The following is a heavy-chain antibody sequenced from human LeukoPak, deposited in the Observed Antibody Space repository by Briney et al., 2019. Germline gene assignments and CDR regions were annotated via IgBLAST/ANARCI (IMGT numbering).Heavy chain of an antibody. Sequence: GGSLRLSCEASGFTFSSYGMHWVRQAPGKGLEWVAVISYDGSNKYYADSVKGRFTISRDNSKNTLYLQMNSLRAEDTAVYYCAKVGKAYYDFWSGYLAFDVWGQGTMVTVSS. CDR3: AKVGKAYYDFWSGYLAFDV. CDR1: GFTFSSYG. J-gene: IGHJ3*01. V-gene: IGHV3-30*18. CDR2: ISYDGSNK. D-gene: IGHD3-3*01.